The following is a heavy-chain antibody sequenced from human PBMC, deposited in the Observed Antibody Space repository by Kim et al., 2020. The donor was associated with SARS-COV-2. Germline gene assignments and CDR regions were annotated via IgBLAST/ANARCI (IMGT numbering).Heavy chain of an antibody. V-gene: IGHV4-30-2*04. J-gene: IGHJ6*02. CDR3: ARVSRYYYGMDV. Sequence: YSTPSLRSRVTQAVDTSKNQFALRLGSVTAADTAVYYCARVSRYYYGMDVWGQGTTVTVSS.